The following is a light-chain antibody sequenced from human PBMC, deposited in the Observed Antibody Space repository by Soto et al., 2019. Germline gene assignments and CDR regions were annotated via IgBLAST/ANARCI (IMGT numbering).Light chain of an antibody. CDR1: QGIGND. Sequence: DIQMTQSPSSLSASVGDRVTITCRARQGIGNDLGWYQQKPGQAPKRLIYAASSLQSGVPSRFSGSGSGTDFTLTISSLQPEDSATYYCLQHNNYPWTFGQGTKVEIK. J-gene: IGKJ1*01. CDR3: LQHNNYPWT. V-gene: IGKV1-17*01. CDR2: AAS.